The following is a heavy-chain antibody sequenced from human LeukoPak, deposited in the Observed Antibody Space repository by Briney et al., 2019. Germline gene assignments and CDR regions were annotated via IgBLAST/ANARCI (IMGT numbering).Heavy chain of an antibody. J-gene: IGHJ5*02. Sequence: ASVKVSCKASGGTFTSYGFSWVRQAPGQGLEWMGGIIPIFGTANYAQKFQGRVTITADESTNTSYMELSSLRSEDTAVYYCGRDNSLAITMLRGITNNWFDPWGQGTLVTVSS. CDR2: IIPIFGTA. CDR3: GRDNSLAITMLRGITNNWFDP. D-gene: IGHD3-10*01. CDR1: GGTFTSYG. V-gene: IGHV1-69*01.